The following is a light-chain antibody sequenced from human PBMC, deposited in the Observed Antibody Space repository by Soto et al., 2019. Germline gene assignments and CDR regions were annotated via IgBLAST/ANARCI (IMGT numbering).Light chain of an antibody. Sequence: SVLTKPATVKGFPGEWITISKKGTGSDIGFYNYVSWYQQHPGKAPKLMIYDVSNRPSGVSNRFSASKSGITASLTISGLQAEDEADYYCSSYTGSSALYVFGTVTKATVL. CDR1: GSDIGFYNY. J-gene: IGLJ1*01. V-gene: IGLV2-14*03. CDR2: DVS. CDR3: SSYTGSSALYV.